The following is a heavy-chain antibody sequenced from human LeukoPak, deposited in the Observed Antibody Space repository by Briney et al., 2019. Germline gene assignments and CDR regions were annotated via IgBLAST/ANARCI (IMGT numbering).Heavy chain of an antibody. J-gene: IGHJ4*01. CDR1: GYSFTSYW. D-gene: IGHD3-22*01. V-gene: IGHV5-51*01. CDR3: ARHYDSSGYYHFDY. Sequence: GESLKISCKGSGYSFTSYWIGWVRHMPGKGLEWMGIIYPGDSDTRYSPSFQGQVTISADKSISTAYLQWSSLEASDTAMYYCARHYDSSGYYHFDYWGHRTLVTVSS. CDR2: IYPGDSDT.